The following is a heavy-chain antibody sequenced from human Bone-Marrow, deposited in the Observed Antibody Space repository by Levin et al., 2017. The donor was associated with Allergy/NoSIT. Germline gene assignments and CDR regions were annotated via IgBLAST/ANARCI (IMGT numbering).Heavy chain of an antibody. J-gene: IGHJ4*02. CDR2: IGGRGGTT. CDR3: AREYCSGSNCNVRYFDY. D-gene: IGHD2-15*01. Sequence: GGSLRLSCAASGFTFGSYALSWVHQAPGKGLEWVSVIGGRGGTTFDADSVKGRFTISRDNSKNTLFLQMNSLRAEDTAVYYCAREYCSGSNCNVRYFDYWGQGTLVTVSS. CDR1: GFTFGSYA. V-gene: IGHV3-23*01.